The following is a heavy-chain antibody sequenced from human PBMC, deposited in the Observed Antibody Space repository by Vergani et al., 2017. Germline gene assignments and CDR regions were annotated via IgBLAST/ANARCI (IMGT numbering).Heavy chain of an antibody. CDR3: ARDLGGGPPDYYYYMDV. CDR1: GGSISSGGYS. D-gene: IGHD3-16*01. CDR2: IYHSGST. Sequence: QLQLQESASGLVTPSQTLSLTCAVSGGSISSGGYSWSWIRQPPGKGLEWIGYIYHSGSTYYNPSLKSRVTISVDRSKNQFSLKLSSVTAADTAVYYCARDLGGGPPDYYYYMDVWGKGTTVTVSS. J-gene: IGHJ6*03. V-gene: IGHV4-30-2*01.